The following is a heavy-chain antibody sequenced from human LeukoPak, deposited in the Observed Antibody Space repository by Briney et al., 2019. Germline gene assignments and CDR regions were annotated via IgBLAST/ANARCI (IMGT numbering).Heavy chain of an antibody. V-gene: IGHV1-8*01. CDR1: GYTFTSYD. D-gene: IGHD3-3*01. J-gene: IGHJ4*02. CDR2: MNPNSGNT. Sequence: ASVKVSCKASGYTFTSYDINWVRQATGQGLEWMGWMNPNSGNTGYAQKFQGRVTMTRNTSISTGYMELSSLRSEDTAVYYCARGAHVYFLEWPNWGQGTLVTVSS. CDR3: ARGAHVYFLEWPN.